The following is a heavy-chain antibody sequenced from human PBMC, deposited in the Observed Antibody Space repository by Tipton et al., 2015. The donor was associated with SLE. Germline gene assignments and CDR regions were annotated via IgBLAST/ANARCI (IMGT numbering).Heavy chain of an antibody. CDR2: INHSGSA. D-gene: IGHD6-13*01. CDR3: ARLGSWYGIDY. Sequence: TLSLTCAVYGGSFSGYYGTWIRQPPGKGLEWIGEINHSGSANYNPSLKSRVTISVDTSKNQFSLKLSSVTAADTAIHYCARLGSWYGIDYWGQGTLVTVSS. CDR1: GGSFSGYY. J-gene: IGHJ4*02. V-gene: IGHV4-34*01.